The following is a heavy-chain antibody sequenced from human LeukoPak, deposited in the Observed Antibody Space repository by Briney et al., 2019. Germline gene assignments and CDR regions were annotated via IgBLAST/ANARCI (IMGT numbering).Heavy chain of an antibody. J-gene: IGHJ4*02. CDR2: INPSGGST. CDR3: AREPTQPLRFGEFHPFDN. D-gene: IGHD3-10*01. V-gene: IGHV1-46*01. CDR1: GYTFTSYY. Sequence: ASVKVSCKASGYTFTSYYMHWVRQAPGQGLEWMGIINPSGGSTSYAQKFQGRVTMTRDTSTSTVYMELSSLRSEDTAVYYCAREPTQPLRFGEFHPFDNWGQGTLVTVSS.